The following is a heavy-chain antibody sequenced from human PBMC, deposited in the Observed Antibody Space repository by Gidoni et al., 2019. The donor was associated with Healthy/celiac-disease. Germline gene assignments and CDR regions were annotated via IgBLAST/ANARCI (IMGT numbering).Heavy chain of an antibody. CDR3: ARGRGHCSSTSCYPNYYYYMDV. V-gene: IGHV3-53*01. J-gene: IGHJ6*03. CDR1: GFPVSSNY. CDR2: IYSGGST. D-gene: IGHD2-2*01. Sequence: EVQLVESGGGFIQPGGSLRLSCSASGFPVSSNYMSWVRQAPGKGLEWVSVIYSGGSTYYADSVKGRFTISRDNSKNTLYLQMNSLRAEDTAVYYCARGRGHCSSTSCYPNYYYYMDVWGKGTTVTVSS.